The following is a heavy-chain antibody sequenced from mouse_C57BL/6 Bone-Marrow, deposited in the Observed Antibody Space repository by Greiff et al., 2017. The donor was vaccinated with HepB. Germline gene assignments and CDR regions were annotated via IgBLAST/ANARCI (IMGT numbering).Heavy chain of an antibody. CDR1: GYTFTDYE. Sequence: VQLQQSGAELVRPGASVTLSCKASGYTFTDYEMHWVKQTPVHGLEWIGAIDPETGGTAYNQKFKGKAILTADKSSSPAYLELRSLTSEDSAVYYGTGIYYGYDGAWFAYWGQGTLVTVSA. J-gene: IGHJ3*01. V-gene: IGHV1-15*01. CDR2: IDPETGGT. D-gene: IGHD2-2*01. CDR3: TGIYYGYDGAWFAY.